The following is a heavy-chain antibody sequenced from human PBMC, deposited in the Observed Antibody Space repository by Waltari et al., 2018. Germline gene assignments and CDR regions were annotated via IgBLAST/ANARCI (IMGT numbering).Heavy chain of an antibody. D-gene: IGHD3-10*01. Sequence: EVQLVESGGGLVQPGGSLRLSCAASGFTVSSNYMSWVRQAPGKGLEWVSVIYSGGSTYDADSVKGRCTISRDNSKNTLYLQMNSLRAEDTAVYYCASPITMVRGVSWDYWGQGTLVTVSS. CDR2: IYSGGST. CDR3: ASPITMVRGVSWDY. V-gene: IGHV3-66*02. J-gene: IGHJ4*02. CDR1: GFTVSSNY.